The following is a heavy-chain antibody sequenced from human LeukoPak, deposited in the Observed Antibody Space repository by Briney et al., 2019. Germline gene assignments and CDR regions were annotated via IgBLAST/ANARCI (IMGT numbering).Heavy chain of an antibody. V-gene: IGHV3-30*02. D-gene: IGHD3-10*01. Sequence: GGSLRLSGAVSGITFNSYGMNWVRQAPGKGLEWVAFIRYDGINKYYADSVKGRFTIARDNSKNTLYLQMNSLRAEDTAVYYCAKGGGLGRYYTLFDYWGQGTLVTVSS. CDR1: GITFNSYG. CDR3: AKGGGLGRYYTLFDY. J-gene: IGHJ4*02. CDR2: IRYDGINK.